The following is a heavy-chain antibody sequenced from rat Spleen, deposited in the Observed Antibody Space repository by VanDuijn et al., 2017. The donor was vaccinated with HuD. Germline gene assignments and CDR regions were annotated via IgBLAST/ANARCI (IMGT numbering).Heavy chain of an antibody. V-gene: IGHV5S10*01. D-gene: IGHD1-6*01. CDR2: IIYDGTRT. Sequence: EVQLVESGGGLVRPGRSLKLSCAASGFTFSDYNMAWVRQAPRKGLEWVATIIYDGTRTYYRDSVKGRFTISRYNAKSTLYLQMDSLRFEDKATYYCTTVGVYYGFSYNWFAYWGQGTLVTVSS. CDR3: TTVGVYYGFSYNWFAY. CDR1: GFTFSDYN. J-gene: IGHJ3*01.